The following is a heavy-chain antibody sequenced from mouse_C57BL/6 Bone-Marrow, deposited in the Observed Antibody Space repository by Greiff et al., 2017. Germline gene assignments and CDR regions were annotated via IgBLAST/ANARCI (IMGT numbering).Heavy chain of an antibody. J-gene: IGHJ4*01. CDR2: IYPGSGNT. CDR1: GYSFTSYY. V-gene: IGHV1-66*01. Sequence: QVQLQQSGPELVKPGASVKISCKASGYSFTSYYIHWVKQRPGQGLEWIGWIYPGSGNTKYNEKFKGKATLTADTSSSTACMQLSSLTSEDSAVYDGAYPSYYAMDYWGQGTSVTVSS. CDR3: AYPSYYAMDY.